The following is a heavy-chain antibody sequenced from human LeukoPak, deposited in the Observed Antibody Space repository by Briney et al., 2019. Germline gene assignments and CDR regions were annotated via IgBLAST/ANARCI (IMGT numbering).Heavy chain of an antibody. CDR1: GFTFSSYG. CDR2: ISGSGGST. CDR3: AKDDNYIRFLS. D-gene: IGHD3-16*01. Sequence: GGSLRLSCAASGFTFSSYGMSWVRQAPGKGLEWVSAISGSGGSTYYADSVKGRFTISRDNSKNTLYLQMNSLRAEDTAVYYCAKDDNYIRFLSWGQGTLVTVSS. V-gene: IGHV3-23*01. J-gene: IGHJ5*02.